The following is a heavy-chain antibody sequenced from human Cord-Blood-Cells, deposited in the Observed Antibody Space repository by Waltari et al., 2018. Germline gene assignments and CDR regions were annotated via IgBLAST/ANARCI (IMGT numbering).Heavy chain of an antibody. CDR3: ATLRYSSSWEVDY. Sequence: QVQLVQSGAEVKKPGASVKVSCKVSGYTLTELSMHWVRQAPGKGLEWMGGFDPEDGETTYAQKFQGRVTMPEDTSTDTAYMELSSLRSEDTAVYYCATLRYSSSWEVDYWGQGTLVTVSS. J-gene: IGHJ4*02. CDR2: FDPEDGET. CDR1: GYTLTELS. V-gene: IGHV1-24*01. D-gene: IGHD6-13*01.